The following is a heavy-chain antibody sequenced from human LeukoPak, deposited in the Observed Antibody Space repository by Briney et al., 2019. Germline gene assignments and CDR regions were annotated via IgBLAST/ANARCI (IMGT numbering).Heavy chain of an antibody. J-gene: IGHJ3*02. CDR3: VRDASLGAFDI. Sequence: PGRSLRLSCAASGFTFTTYGLHWVRQAPGKGLEWVALMTYDGSKQYYADSVQGRFTICRDNAKRTVDLQMNSLRADDTAMYYCVRDASLGAFDIWGQGTMVTVSS. CDR2: MTYDGSKQ. V-gene: IGHV3-30*12. CDR1: GFTFTTYG. D-gene: IGHD3-16*01.